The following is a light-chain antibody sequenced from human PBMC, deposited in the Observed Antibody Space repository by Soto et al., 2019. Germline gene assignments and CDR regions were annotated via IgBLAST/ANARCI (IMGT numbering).Light chain of an antibody. CDR1: SSDVGGYNY. CDR3: CSYAGSYTLYV. J-gene: IGLJ1*01. Sequence: QSVLTQPRSVSGSPAQSVTISCTGTSSDVGGYNYVSWYQQHPGKAPKLMIYDVSKRPSGVPDRFSGSKSGNTASLTISGLQAEDEADYYCCSYAGSYTLYVFGTGTKVNVL. V-gene: IGLV2-11*01. CDR2: DVS.